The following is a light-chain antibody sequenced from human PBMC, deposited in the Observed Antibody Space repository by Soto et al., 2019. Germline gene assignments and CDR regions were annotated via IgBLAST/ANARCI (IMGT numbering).Light chain of an antibody. V-gene: IGKV3-15*01. CDR1: QSVSDN. J-gene: IGKJ4*01. Sequence: EIVMTQSPATLSVSPGERVTLSCRASQSVSDNLAWYQQKPGQAPWLLIYGASTRATGIPARFSGSGSGTEFTLTISSLQSEEFAVYYCQQYNNWPLTVGGGTKVEIK. CDR2: GAS. CDR3: QQYNNWPLT.